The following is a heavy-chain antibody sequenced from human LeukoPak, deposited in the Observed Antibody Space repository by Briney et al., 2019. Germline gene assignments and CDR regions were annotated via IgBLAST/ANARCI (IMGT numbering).Heavy chain of an antibody. CDR1: GGTFSSYA. CDR2: IIPIFGTA. Sequence: ASVKVSCKASGGTFSSYAISWVRQAPGQGLEWMGGIIPIFGTANYAQKFQGRVTITADESTSTAYMELSSLRSEDTAVYYCARDYYDSSGYYYFDYWGQGTLVTVSS. V-gene: IGHV1-69*01. CDR3: ARDYYDSSGYYYFDY. D-gene: IGHD3-22*01. J-gene: IGHJ4*02.